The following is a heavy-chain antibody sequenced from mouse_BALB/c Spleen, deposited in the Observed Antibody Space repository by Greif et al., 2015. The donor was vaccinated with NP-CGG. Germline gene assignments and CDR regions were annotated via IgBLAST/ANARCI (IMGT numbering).Heavy chain of an antibody. CDR3: ARYDYDYYAMDY. V-gene: IGHV1-80*01. J-gene: IGHJ4*01. D-gene: IGHD2-4*01. Sequence: VMLVESGAELVRPGSSVKISCKASGYAFSSYWMNWVKQRPGQGLEWIGQIYPGDGDTNYNGKFKGKATLTADKSSSTAYMQPSSLTSEDSAVYFCARYDYDYYAMDYWGQGTSVTVSS. CDR1: GYAFSSYW. CDR2: IYPGDGDT.